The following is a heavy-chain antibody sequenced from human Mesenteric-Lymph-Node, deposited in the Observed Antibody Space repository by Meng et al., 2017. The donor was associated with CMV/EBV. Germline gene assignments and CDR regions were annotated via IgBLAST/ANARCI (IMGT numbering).Heavy chain of an antibody. J-gene: IGHJ4*02. D-gene: IGHD3-22*01. CDR2: IRYDGSNE. V-gene: IGHV3-30*02. Sequence: GESLKISCAASGFTFSNYGMHWVRQALGKGLEWVAFIRYDGSNEYYTDSVKGRFTISRDNSKNTLYLQMNSLRAEDTAVYYCAKDSAVVTYYFDSWGQGTLVTVSA. CDR3: AKDSAVVTYYFDS. CDR1: GFTFSNYG.